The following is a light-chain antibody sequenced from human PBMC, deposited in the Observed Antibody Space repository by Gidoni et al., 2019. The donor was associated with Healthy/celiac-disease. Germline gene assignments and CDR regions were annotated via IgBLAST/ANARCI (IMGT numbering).Light chain of an antibody. CDR2: AAS. J-gene: IGKJ2*01. Sequence: DIQLTQTPSFLSASVGDRVTITCRASQGISSYLAWYQQTPGKAPKLLIYAASTLQSGVPSRFSGSGSATDFTLTISSLQPEYFATYYCQQLNSYPSAFGQGTKLEIK. V-gene: IGKV1-9*01. CDR1: QGISSY. CDR3: QQLNSYPSA.